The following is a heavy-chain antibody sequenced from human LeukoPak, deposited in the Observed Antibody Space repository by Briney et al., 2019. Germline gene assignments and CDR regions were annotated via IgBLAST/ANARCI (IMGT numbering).Heavy chain of an antibody. CDR2: IWYDGSNK. CDR1: GFTFSSYG. J-gene: IGHJ4*02. D-gene: IGHD3-22*01. Sequence: PGRSLRLSCAASGFTFSSYGMHWVRQAPGKGLEWVAVIWYDGSNKYYADSVKGRFTISRDNSKNTLYLQMNSLRAEDTAVYYCARPHDSSGYYHYRFDYWGQGTLVTVSS. V-gene: IGHV3-33*01. CDR3: ARPHDSSGYYHYRFDY.